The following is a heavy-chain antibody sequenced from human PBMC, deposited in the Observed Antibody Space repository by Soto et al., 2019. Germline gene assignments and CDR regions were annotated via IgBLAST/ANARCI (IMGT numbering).Heavy chain of an antibody. J-gene: IGHJ4*02. Sequence: QVQLVQSGAEVKQPGASVKVSCKASGYTFTGFHIHWGRQAPGQGLEWMGWINPNGGGRNYAQKFQGWVTMTRETSISTAYMELSRLKSDDTAVYYCARGSVGPTTDFDYWGQGTLVTVSS. CDR1: GYTFTGFH. D-gene: IGHD1-26*01. V-gene: IGHV1-2*04. CDR3: ARGSVGPTTDFDY. CDR2: INPNGGGR.